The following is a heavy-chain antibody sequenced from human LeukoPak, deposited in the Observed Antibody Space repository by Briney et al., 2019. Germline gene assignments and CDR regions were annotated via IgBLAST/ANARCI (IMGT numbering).Heavy chain of an antibody. J-gene: IGHJ6*02. CDR1: GGSISSYY. V-gene: IGHV4-59*01. CDR3: ARERLYYTY. Sequence: SETLSLTCTVSGGSISSYYWSWIRQPPGKGLEWIGYIYYSGSNNYNPSLKRRVTISVEKSKKQFSLKRKGVTGADTAVYYCARERLYYTYWGQGTTVTVSS. CDR2: IYYSGSN. D-gene: IGHD3-3*01.